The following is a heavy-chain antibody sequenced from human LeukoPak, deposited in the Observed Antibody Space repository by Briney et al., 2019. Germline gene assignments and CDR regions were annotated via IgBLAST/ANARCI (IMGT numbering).Heavy chain of an antibody. CDR3: ARDPGIGSSSWYGGIDY. CDR2: INPSGGST. CDR1: GYTFTSYY. D-gene: IGHD6-13*01. Sequence: ASVKVSCKASGYTFTSYYMHWVRQAPGQGLEWMGIINPSGGSTSYAQKFQGRVTMTRDTSTSTVYMELRSLRSDDTAVYYCARDPGIGSSSWYGGIDYWGQGTLVTVSS. J-gene: IGHJ4*02. V-gene: IGHV1-46*01.